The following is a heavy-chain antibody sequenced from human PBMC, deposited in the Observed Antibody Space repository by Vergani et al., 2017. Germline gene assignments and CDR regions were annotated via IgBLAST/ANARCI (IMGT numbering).Heavy chain of an antibody. CDR1: GYTFTAYY. CDR3: AREPPLTGFFYY. Sequence: QVQLVQSGAEVGKPGASVKISCKASGYTFTAYYIHWVRQAPEQGLEWVGVISPDGFSTFYAQKFQGRVTITRDTPTSTVYVEVTSLRSDDTAVYYCAREPPLTGFFYYWGQGTLVAVSS. CDR2: ISPDGFST. V-gene: IGHV1-46*03. D-gene: IGHD3-9*01. J-gene: IGHJ4*02.